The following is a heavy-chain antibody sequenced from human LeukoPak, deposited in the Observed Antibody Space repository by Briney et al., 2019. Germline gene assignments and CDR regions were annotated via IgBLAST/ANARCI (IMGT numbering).Heavy chain of an antibody. J-gene: IGHJ4*02. Sequence: GGSLRLSCAASGFTVSGLCMSWVRQAPGKGLEWVSVLSSGSAYYADSVKGRFTISRDNSKNTLYLQMNSLRAEDTAVYYCARVIAAAGIDYFDYWGQGTLVTVSS. CDR1: GFTVSGLC. V-gene: IGHV3-53*01. D-gene: IGHD6-13*01. CDR3: ARVIAAAGIDYFDY. CDR2: LSSGSA.